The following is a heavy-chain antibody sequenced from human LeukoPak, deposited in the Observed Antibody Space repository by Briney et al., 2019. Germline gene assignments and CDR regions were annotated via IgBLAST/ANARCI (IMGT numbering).Heavy chain of an antibody. Sequence: GGSLRLSCAASGFIFSSDAMSWVRQAPGKGLEWVSVISGSGINTYYADSVKGRFTISRDNSKNTLYLQMNTLRAEDTALYYCAKYTFSWYEDYWGQGTLVTVSS. CDR1: GFIFSSDA. J-gene: IGHJ4*02. CDR2: ISGSGINT. V-gene: IGHV3-23*01. CDR3: AKYTFSWYEDY. D-gene: IGHD6-13*01.